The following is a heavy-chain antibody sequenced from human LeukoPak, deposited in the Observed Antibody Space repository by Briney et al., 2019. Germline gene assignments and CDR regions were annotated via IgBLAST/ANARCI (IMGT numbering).Heavy chain of an antibody. CDR2: ISGSGGST. CDR3: ARVMRRGNYSDY. V-gene: IGHV3-23*01. J-gene: IGHJ4*02. D-gene: IGHD3-22*01. Sequence: GGSLRLSCAASGFTFSSYAMSWVRQAPGKGLEWVSAISGSGGSTYYADSVKGRFTISRDNSKNSLYLQMNSLRAEDTAMYYCARVMRRGNYSDYWGQGTLVTVSS. CDR1: GFTFSSYA.